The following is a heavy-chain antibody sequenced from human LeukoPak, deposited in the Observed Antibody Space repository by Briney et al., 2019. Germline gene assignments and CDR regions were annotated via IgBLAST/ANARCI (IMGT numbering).Heavy chain of an antibody. CDR2: INPNSGGT. CDR3: ARDHSWVRAQDP. V-gene: IGHV1-2*02. CDR1: GYTFTGYY. D-gene: IGHD3-10*01. J-gene: IGHJ5*02. Sequence: GASVKVSCKASGYTFTGYYMHWVRQAPGQGLEWMGWINPNSGGTNYAQKFQGRVTMTRGTSISTAYMELSRLRSDDTAVYYCARDHSWVRAQDPWGQGTLVTVSS.